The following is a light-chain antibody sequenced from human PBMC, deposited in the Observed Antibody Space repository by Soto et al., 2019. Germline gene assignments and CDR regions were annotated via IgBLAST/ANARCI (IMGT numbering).Light chain of an antibody. CDR1: SSDVGGYNY. Sequence: QSVLTQPASVSGSPGQSITISCTGTSSDVGGYNYVSWYQQHPGTAPKLMIYDVSNRPSGVSNRFSGSKSGNTASLTISGLEAEDAADYYCSSYNSSSTSFGGGTKLTVL. CDR3: SSYNSSSTS. CDR2: DVS. J-gene: IGLJ2*01. V-gene: IGLV2-14*01.